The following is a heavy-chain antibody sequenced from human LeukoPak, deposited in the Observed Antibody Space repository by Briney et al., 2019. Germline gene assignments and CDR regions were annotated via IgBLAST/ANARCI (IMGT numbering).Heavy chain of an antibody. CDR1: GFSLITSGMC. J-gene: IGHJ4*02. D-gene: IGHD4-17*01. V-gene: IGHV2-70*01. CDR3: ARISAYGDYYFDY. CDR2: IDWDDDK. Sequence: SGPALVKPTQTLTLTCTFSGFSLITSGMCVSWIRQPPGKALEWLALIDWDDDKYYSTSLRTRLTISKDTFKNQVVLTMTNMDPVDTATYYCARISAYGDYYFDYWGQGTLVTVSS.